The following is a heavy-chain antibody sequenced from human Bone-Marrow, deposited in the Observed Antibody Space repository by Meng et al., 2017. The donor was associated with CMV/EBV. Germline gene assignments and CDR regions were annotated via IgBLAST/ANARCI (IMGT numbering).Heavy chain of an antibody. Sequence: SETLSLTCAVYGGSFSGYYWSWIRQPPGKGLEWIGEINHSGSTNYNPSLKSRVTISVDTSKNQFSLKLSSVTAADTAVYYCARGGQLVLGGNYFADWGQGTRVTGYS. CDR2: INHSGST. CDR3: ARGGQLVLGGNYFAD. CDR1: GGSFSGYY. D-gene: IGHD6-13*01. V-gene: IGHV4-34*01. J-gene: IGHJ4*02.